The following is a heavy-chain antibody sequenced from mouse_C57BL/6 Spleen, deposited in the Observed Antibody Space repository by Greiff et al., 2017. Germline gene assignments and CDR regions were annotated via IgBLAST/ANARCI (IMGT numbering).Heavy chain of an antibody. CDR3: ARRAYYSNYGLYYFDY. J-gene: IGHJ2*01. Sequence: VQLQQSVAELVRPGASVKLSCTASGFNIKNTYMHWVKQRPEQGLEWIGRIDPANGNTKYAPKFQGKATITADTSSNTAYLQLSSLTSEDTAIYYCARRAYYSNYGLYYFDYWGQGTTLTVSS. CDR2: IDPANGNT. V-gene: IGHV14-3*01. CDR1: GFNIKNTY. D-gene: IGHD2-5*01.